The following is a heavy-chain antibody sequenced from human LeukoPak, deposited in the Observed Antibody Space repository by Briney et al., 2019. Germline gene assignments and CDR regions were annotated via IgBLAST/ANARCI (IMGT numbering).Heavy chain of an antibody. CDR3: ARHPQLRGYIDY. CDR2: IYHSGSA. CDR1: GDSISSGGYY. J-gene: IGHJ4*02. D-gene: IGHD1-7*01. Sequence: SQTLSLTCTVSGDSISSGGYYWSWIRQHPGKGLEWIGYIYHSGSAYYNPSLKSRVTISVDTSKNQFSLRLSSVAAADTAVYYCARHPQLRGYIDYWGQGTLVTVSS. V-gene: IGHV4-31*03.